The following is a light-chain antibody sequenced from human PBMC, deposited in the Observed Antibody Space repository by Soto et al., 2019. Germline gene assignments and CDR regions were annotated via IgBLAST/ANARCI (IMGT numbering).Light chain of an antibody. Sequence: QSALTQPASVSGSPGQSITISCTGTSSDVGGFNYVSWYQQHPGKAPKLMIYDVINRPSGVSNRFSGSKSGNTASLTISGLQAEDGADYYCSSYSSSPTLVVIGGGTKLTVL. CDR2: DVI. CDR3: SSYSSSPTLVV. V-gene: IGLV2-14*01. J-gene: IGLJ2*01. CDR1: SSDVGGFNY.